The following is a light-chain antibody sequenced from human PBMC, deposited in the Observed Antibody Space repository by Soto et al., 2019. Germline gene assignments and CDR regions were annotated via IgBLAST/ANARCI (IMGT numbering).Light chain of an antibody. CDR2: RDN. J-gene: IGLJ3*02. CDR1: NSNVGSNY. V-gene: IGLV1-47*01. Sequence: QSVLSQPPSASGTPGQTVTISCSGSNSNVGSNYLDWYQQLPATAPKLLIYRDNQRPSGAPGLRAASKSGTSAYTAISGLRSEDDAVYYDDACDDTLGGAWVFGGGTKVTVL. CDR3: DACDDTLGGAWV.